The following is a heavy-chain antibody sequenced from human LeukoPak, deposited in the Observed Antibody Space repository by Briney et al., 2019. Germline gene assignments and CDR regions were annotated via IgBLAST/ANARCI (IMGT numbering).Heavy chain of an antibody. CDR1: GFTFSTYA. Sequence: GGSLRLSCAASGFTFSTYAMSRVRQAPGKGLEWVSAISGSGGSTYYADSVKGRFTISRDNSKNTLYLQMNSLRAEDTAVYYCAKHYCSSTSCHGDYWGQGTLVIVSS. D-gene: IGHD2-2*01. CDR2: ISGSGGST. CDR3: AKHYCSSTSCHGDY. V-gene: IGHV3-23*01. J-gene: IGHJ4*02.